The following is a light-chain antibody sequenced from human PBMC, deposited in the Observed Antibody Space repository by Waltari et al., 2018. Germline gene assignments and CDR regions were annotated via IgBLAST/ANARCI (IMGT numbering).Light chain of an antibody. V-gene: IGLV1-40*01. CDR3: QSYDSSLTGSKI. J-gene: IGLJ2*01. CDR1: SSNLRAGNA. Sequence: QSVLTQPPSVSGAPGQRVPIPSAGSSSNLRAGNALHWYQKLPGSAPKPPINANKDRPSWVPDRFSASKSGTSASLAITGLQAEDEADYYCQSYDSSLTGSKIFGGGTKLTVL. CDR2: ANK.